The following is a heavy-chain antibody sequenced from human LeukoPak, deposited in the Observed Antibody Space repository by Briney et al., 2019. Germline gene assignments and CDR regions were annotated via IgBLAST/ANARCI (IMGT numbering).Heavy chain of an antibody. V-gene: IGHV3-7*03. CDR1: GFTFSSYW. J-gene: IGHJ6*04. Sequence: PGGSLRLSCAASGFTFSSYWMNWARQAPGKGLEWVASINHNGNVNYYVDSVKGRFTISRDNAKNSLYLQMSNLRAEDTAVYFRARGGVLAAGGKGATVTVPS. CDR3: ARGGVLAA. CDR2: INHNGNVN. D-gene: IGHD3-16*01.